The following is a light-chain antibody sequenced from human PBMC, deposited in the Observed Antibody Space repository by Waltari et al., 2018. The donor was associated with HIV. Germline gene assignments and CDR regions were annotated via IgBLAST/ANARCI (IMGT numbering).Light chain of an antibody. V-gene: IGLV2-23*02. Sequence: QSALPQPAFVSGSPGQSITISCTGPSRAVGGYNLSSWYQQHPGKAPKLMNYEVSKRPSGFSNRFSGSKSGNTASLTISGLQAEDEADYYGCAYAGSTTYVIFGGGTKLTVL. CDR3: CAYAGSTTYVI. J-gene: IGLJ2*01. CDR2: EVS. CDR1: SRAVGGYNL.